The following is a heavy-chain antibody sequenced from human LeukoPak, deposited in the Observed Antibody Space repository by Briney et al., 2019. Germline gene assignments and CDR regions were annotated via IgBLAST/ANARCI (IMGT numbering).Heavy chain of an antibody. CDR2: INHLGSA. J-gene: IGHJ4*02. V-gene: IGHV4-38-2*02. D-gene: IGHD5-12*01. Sequence: SETLSLTCSVPGYSITSTSFWAWIRQTPGKGLEWIGSINHLGSAYYNPSLESRVTISVDTSKNHFSLNLKSVTAADTAVYYRAREDGSSGYDDFWGQGTLVTVSS. CDR3: AREDGSSGYDDF. CDR1: GYSITSTSF.